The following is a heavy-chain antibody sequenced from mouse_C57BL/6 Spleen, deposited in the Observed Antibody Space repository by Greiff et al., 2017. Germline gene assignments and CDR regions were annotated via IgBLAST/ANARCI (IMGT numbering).Heavy chain of an antibody. CDR2: INYDGSST. Sequence: EVKLVESEGGLVQPGSSMKLSCTASGFTFSDYYMAWVRQVPEKGLEWVANINYDGSSTYYLDTLKSRFIISRDNAKNTLYLQMSSLKSEDTATYYCAREGDDFDVWGTGTTVTVSS. J-gene: IGHJ1*03. CDR3: AREGDDFDV. V-gene: IGHV5-16*01. CDR1: GFTFSDYY.